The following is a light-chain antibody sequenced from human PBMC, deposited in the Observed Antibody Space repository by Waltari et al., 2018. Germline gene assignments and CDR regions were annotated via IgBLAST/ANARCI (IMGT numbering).Light chain of an antibody. CDR3: QQRRRWPLT. J-gene: IGKJ4*01. Sequence: EIVLTQSPATLSLSPGERATLSCSASQTVDTYLAWYQQRPGQAPRLLIYDTSNRATGIPDRFSGSGSETDVTLTISSLEPEDFAVYYCQQRRRWPLTFGGGSKVEI. CDR1: QTVDTY. CDR2: DTS. V-gene: IGKV3-11*01.